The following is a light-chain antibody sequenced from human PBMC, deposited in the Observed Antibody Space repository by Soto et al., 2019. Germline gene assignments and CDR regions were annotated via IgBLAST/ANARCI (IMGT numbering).Light chain of an antibody. CDR1: SSDVWSYNL. V-gene: IGLV2-23*01. J-gene: IGLJ1*01. CDR2: EGS. Sequence: LTQPASVSGSPGQSITISCTGTSSDVWSYNLVSWYQQHPGKAPKLMIYEGSKRPSGVSNRFSGSRSGNTASLTISGLQAEDEADYYCCSYAGSSPYVFGTGTKVTVL. CDR3: CSYAGSSPYV.